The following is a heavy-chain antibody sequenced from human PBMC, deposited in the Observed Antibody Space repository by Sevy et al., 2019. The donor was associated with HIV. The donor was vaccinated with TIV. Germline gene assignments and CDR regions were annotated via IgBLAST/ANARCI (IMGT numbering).Heavy chain of an antibody. Sequence: GGSLRLSCAASGFTFSSYAMSWVRQAPGKGLEWVSGLSGSGGSTNYADSVKGRFTISRDNSKNTLYLQRNSLRAEDTAVYYCAKDRVWELGDAFDIWGQGTMVTVSS. V-gene: IGHV3-23*01. CDR3: AKDRVWELGDAFDI. CDR2: LSGSGGST. CDR1: GFTFSSYA. J-gene: IGHJ3*02. D-gene: IGHD3-10*01.